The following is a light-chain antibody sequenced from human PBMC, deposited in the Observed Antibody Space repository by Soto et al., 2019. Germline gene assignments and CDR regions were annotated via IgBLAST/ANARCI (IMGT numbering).Light chain of an antibody. CDR3: QSYDRSLSGYV. V-gene: IGLV1-40*01. J-gene: IGLJ1*01. CDR1: SSNIGAHYD. CDR2: GST. Sequence: QSVLTQPPSVSGAPGQRVTISCTGSSSNIGAHYDVHWYQHLPGTAPKVLIYGSTNRPSGVPDRFSGSKSGTSASLAITGLQAEDEADYYCQSYDRSLSGYVLGTGTKVTAL.